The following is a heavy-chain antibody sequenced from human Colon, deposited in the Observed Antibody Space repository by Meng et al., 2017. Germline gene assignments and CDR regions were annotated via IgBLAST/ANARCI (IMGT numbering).Heavy chain of an antibody. CDR3: ARNSRSGGISIDAFDI. CDR1: GFTFSSYE. CDR2: ISSSGSTI. D-gene: IGHD2-15*01. Sequence: GGPLRLSFAAPGFTFSSYEMNWVRQAPGKGLEWVSYISSSGSTIYYADFVKGRFTISRDNAKNSLYLQMNILRAEDTAVYYCARNSRSGGISIDAFDIWGQGTMVTVSS. J-gene: IGHJ3*02. V-gene: IGHV3-48*03.